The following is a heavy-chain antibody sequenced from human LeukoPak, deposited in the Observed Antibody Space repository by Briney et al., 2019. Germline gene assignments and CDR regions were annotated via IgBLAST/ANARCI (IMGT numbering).Heavy chain of an antibody. CDR3: AREGRGDIVVVPAAMGGAYFDY. V-gene: IGHV4-31*03. J-gene: IGHJ4*02. D-gene: IGHD2-2*01. Sequence: SQTLSLTCTVSGGSISSGDYYWSWIRQHPGEGLEWIGYIYYSGSTYYNPSLKSRVTISVDTSKNQFSLKLSSVTAADTAVYYCAREGRGDIVVVPAAMGGAYFDYWGQGTLVTVSS. CDR1: GGSISSGDYY. CDR2: IYYSGST.